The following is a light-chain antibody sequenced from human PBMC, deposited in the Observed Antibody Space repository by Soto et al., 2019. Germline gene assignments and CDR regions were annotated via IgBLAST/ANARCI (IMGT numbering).Light chain of an antibody. V-gene: IGKV1-27*01. J-gene: IGKJ1*01. CDR1: QGISNY. Sequence: DIQMTQSPSSLSASVGDRVTITCRASQGISNYLAWYQQKPGKVPKLLIYAASTLQSGVPSRFSGSGSRTDFTLTISSLQPDDVATYYCQKYNSAPWTFGQWTKGEIK. CDR3: QKYNSAPWT. CDR2: AAS.